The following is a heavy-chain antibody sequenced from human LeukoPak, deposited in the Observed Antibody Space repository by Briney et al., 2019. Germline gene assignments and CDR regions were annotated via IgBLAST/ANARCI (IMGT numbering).Heavy chain of an antibody. D-gene: IGHD1-14*01. J-gene: IGHJ6*03. V-gene: IGHV1-8*01. CDR3: AKDGRGTLYYYMDV. Sequence: ASVKVSCKASGYTFTSYDINWVRQATGQGLEWMGWMNPNSGNTGYAQKFQGRVTMTRNTSISTAYMELSSLRSEDTAVYYCAKDGRGTLYYYMDVWGKGTTVTVSS. CDR2: MNPNSGNT. CDR1: GYTFTSYD.